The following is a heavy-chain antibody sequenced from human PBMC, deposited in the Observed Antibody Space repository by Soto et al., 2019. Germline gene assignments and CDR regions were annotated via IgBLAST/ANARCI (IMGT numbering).Heavy chain of an antibody. CDR3: ARAAYYYGSGSYYYYSYYGMDV. Sequence: SLRLSCASSGFTFSSDGMHWVRHSPGKVLEWVAVIWYDGSNKYYADSVKGRFTISRDNSKNTLYLQMNSLRAEDTAVYYCARAAYYYGSGSYYYYSYYGMDVWGQGTTVTVSS. CDR2: IWYDGSNK. CDR1: GFTFSSDG. D-gene: IGHD3-10*01. V-gene: IGHV3-33*01. J-gene: IGHJ6*02.